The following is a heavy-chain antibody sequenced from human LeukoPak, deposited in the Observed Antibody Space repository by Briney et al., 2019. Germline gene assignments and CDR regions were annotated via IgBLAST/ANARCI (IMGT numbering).Heavy chain of an antibody. J-gene: IGHJ6*02. V-gene: IGHV1-46*01. CDR3: ARSLVAGPGNYYYGMDV. D-gene: IGHD6-19*01. Sequence: GASVKVSCKASGYTFTDSYINWVRQAPGQGLEWMGWINPSGGSTSYAQKFQGRVTMTRDTSTSTVYMELSSLRSEDTAVYYCARSLVAGPGNYYYGMDVWGQGTTVTVSS. CDR1: GYTFTDSY. CDR2: INPSGGST.